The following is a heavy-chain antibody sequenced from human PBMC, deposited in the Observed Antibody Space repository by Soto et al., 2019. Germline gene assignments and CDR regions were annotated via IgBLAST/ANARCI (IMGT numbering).Heavy chain of an antibody. D-gene: IGHD2-8*01. V-gene: IGHV1-18*01. CDR1: GFTFSNYG. CDR3: ARDIESVTAKHFFYYYAMDV. Sequence: ASVKVSCKASGFTFSNYGLNCVRQAPGQGLEWMGWVSANNGHTNYAQNLQGRVSMTTDTSTSTAYMELRGLTFDDTAVYYCARDIESVTAKHFFYYYAMDVWGQGTTVTVSS. J-gene: IGHJ6*02. CDR2: VSANNGHT.